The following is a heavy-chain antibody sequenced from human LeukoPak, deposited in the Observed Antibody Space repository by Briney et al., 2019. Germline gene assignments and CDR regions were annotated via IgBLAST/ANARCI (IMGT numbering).Heavy chain of an antibody. D-gene: IGHD2-2*01. CDR1: GFTFSSYS. CDR2: ISSSSSYM. J-gene: IGHJ4*02. V-gene: IGHV3-21*01. CDR3: ASEVHCSSTSCYAGGDY. Sequence: GGSLRLSCAASGFTFSSYSMNWVRQAPGKGLEWVSTISSSSSYMYYADSVKGRFTISRDNAKNSLYLQMNSLRAEDTAVYYCASEVHCSSTSCYAGGDYWGQGTLVTVSS.